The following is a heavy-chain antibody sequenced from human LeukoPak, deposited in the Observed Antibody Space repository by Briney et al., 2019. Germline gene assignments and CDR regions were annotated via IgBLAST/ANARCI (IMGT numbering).Heavy chain of an antibody. CDR3: ARDTGVVTAADY. V-gene: IGHV3-53*01. CDR1: GFTVSSNY. J-gene: IGHJ4*02. Sequence: GGSLRLSCAASGFTVSSNYMSWVRQAPGQGLEWVSVMYSGGSTYYADSVKGRFTISRDNSKNTMYLQMNSLRAEDTAVYYCARDTGVVTAADYLGQGTLVTVSS. CDR2: MYSGGST. D-gene: IGHD2-2*01.